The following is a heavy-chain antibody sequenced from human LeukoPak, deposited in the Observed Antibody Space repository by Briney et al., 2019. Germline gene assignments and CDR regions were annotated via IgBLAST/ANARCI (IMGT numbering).Heavy chain of an antibody. D-gene: IGHD2-2*01. V-gene: IGHV3-9*01. CDR2: ISWNGGGI. Sequence: SLRLSCAASGFTFDDYAMHWVRQAPGKGLAWVSGISWNGGGIGYADSVKGRFTISRDNAKNSLYLQMNSLRAEDTALYYCTKGVVPAAISRYFDYWGQGTLVTVSS. J-gene: IGHJ4*02. CDR1: GFTFDDYA. CDR3: TKGVVPAAISRYFDY.